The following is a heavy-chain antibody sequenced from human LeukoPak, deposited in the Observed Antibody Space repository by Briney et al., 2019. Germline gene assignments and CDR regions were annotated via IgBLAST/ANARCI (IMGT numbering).Heavy chain of an antibody. CDR2: INYGGST. Sequence: PAETLSLTCAASGGSFSGYFWSWIRQPPGKGLEWIGDINYGGSTDYNPSLKSRVTISVETSKNQFSYKLSSVTAADTAMYYCARAEQWLAYYLDYWGQGTLVTVSS. D-gene: IGHD6-19*01. J-gene: IGHJ4*02. CDR1: GGSFSGYF. V-gene: IGHV4-34*01. CDR3: ARAEQWLAYYLDY.